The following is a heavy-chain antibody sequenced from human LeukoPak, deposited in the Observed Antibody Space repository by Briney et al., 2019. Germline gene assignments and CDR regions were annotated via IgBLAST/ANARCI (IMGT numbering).Heavy chain of an antibody. J-gene: IGHJ4*02. D-gene: IGHD5-18*01. V-gene: IGHV3-11*03. CDR1: GFSFSDHY. CDR3: ARLRGYSYGLDY. CDR2: ISSSRSYT. Sequence: PGGSLRLSCAASGFSFSDHYMSWIRQAPGKGLEWVSYISSSRSYTNYADSVKGRLTISRDTAENSLYLQMNSLSAEDTAVYYCARLRGYSYGLDYWGQGTLVTVSS.